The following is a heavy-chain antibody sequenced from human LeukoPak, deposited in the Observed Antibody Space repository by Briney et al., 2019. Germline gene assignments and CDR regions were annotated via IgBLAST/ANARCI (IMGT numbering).Heavy chain of an antibody. CDR3: ARDRWFGESLPAHFDY. CDR2: ISSTGSTV. CDR1: GFTFSSYS. Sequence: GGSLRLSCAVSGFTFSSYSMSWVRQAPGKGLEWISYISSTGSTVYYADSVEGRFTSSRDNAQNSLYLQMNNLRAEDTAVYYCARDRWFGESLPAHFDYWGQGTLVTVSS. J-gene: IGHJ4*02. V-gene: IGHV3-48*01. D-gene: IGHD3-10*01.